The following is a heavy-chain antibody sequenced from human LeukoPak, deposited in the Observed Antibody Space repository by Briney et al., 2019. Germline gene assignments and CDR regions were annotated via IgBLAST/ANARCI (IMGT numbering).Heavy chain of an antibody. J-gene: IGHJ6*02. V-gene: IGHV1-18*01. Sequence: ASVKVSCKASGYTFTSYGISWVRQAPGQGLEWMGWISAYNGNTNYAQRLQGRVTITTDTSTSTAYMELRSLRSDDTAVYYCARVPAGNYYGMDVWGQGTTVTVSS. CDR3: ARVPAGNYYGMDV. CDR1: GYTFTSYG. CDR2: ISAYNGNT.